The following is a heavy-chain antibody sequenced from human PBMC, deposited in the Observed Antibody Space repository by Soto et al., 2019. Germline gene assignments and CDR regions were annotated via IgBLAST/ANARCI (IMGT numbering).Heavy chain of an antibody. V-gene: IGHV4-4*07. CDR2: IYTSGST. J-gene: IGHJ6*02. D-gene: IGHD1-26*01. CDR3: AREGASGLGMDV. CDR1: GGSIRSYY. Sequence: SETLSRTCNVCGGSIRSYYWSWVRQPAGKPLEWIGRIYTSGSTNYNPSLKMRVSMSVDTCKNQFSLDVTSVTAADTAGYYCAREGASGLGMDVWGQRTTVTASS.